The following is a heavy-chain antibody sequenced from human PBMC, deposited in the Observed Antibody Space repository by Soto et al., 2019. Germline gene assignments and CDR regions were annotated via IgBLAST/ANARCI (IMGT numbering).Heavy chain of an antibody. Sequence: QVQLVQSGAEVKKPGASVKVSCKASGYTFTSYGISWVRQAPGQGLEWMGWISAYNGNTNYAQKLQGRVTMTADTSTSTAYMELRSLRADDTAGYYCARDSAGYSSGWYDYWGQGTLVTVSS. D-gene: IGHD6-19*01. CDR2: ISAYNGNT. V-gene: IGHV1-18*01. CDR3: ARDSAGYSSGWYDY. J-gene: IGHJ4*02. CDR1: GYTFTSYG.